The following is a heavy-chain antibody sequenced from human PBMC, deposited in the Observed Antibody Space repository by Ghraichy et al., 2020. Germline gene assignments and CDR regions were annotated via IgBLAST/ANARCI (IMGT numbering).Heavy chain of an antibody. Sequence: GESLNISCAASGFTFSSYAMSWVRQAPGKGLEWVSAISGSGGSTYYADSVKGRFTISRDNSKNTLYLQMNSLRAEDTAVYYCANDYGGNSPFDYWGQGTLVTVSS. J-gene: IGHJ4*02. CDR3: ANDYGGNSPFDY. D-gene: IGHD4-23*01. CDR1: GFTFSSYA. V-gene: IGHV3-23*01. CDR2: ISGSGGST.